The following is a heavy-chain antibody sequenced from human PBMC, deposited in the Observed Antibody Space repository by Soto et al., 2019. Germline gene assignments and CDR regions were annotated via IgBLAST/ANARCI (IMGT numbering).Heavy chain of an antibody. D-gene: IGHD3-3*01. CDR3: ARENYDFWSGYYRWFDP. J-gene: IGHJ5*02. CDR2: IYYSGST. Sequence: PSETLSLTCTVSGGSISSSSYYWGWIRQPPGKGLEWIGSIYYSGSTYYNPSLKSRVTISVDRSKNQFSLKLSSVTAADTAVYYCARENYDFWSGYYRWFDPWGQGTLVTVSS. CDR1: GGSISSSSYY. V-gene: IGHV4-39*07.